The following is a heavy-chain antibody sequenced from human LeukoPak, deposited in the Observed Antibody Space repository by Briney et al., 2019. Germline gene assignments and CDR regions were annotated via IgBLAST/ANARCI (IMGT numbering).Heavy chain of an antibody. V-gene: IGHV3-48*03. Sequence: PGGSLRLSCAASGFTFSSYEMNWVRQAPGKGLEWVSYISMSGSTIYYADSVKGRFTISRDNAKNSLYLQMSSLRAEDTAIYYCATYWNDAFQGMDVWGQGTTVTVSS. CDR3: ATYWNDAFQGMDV. CDR1: GFTFSSYE. D-gene: IGHD1-1*01. J-gene: IGHJ6*02. CDR2: ISMSGSTI.